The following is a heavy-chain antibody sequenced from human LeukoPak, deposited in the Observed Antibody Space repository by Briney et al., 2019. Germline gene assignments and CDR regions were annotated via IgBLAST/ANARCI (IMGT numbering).Heavy chain of an antibody. CDR3: ARPLSLGYCSGGSCYGRGAWFDR. CDR1: GGSIDSSSYY. D-gene: IGHD2-15*01. CDR2: IYHNGIT. J-gene: IGHJ5*02. Sequence: SETLSLTCTVSGGSIDSSSYYWGWIRQPPGKGLEWIGSIYHNGITYYNPSLKSRVTISVDTSKNQFSLKLRSVTAADTAVYYCARPLSLGYCSGGSCYGRGAWFDRWGQGTLVTVSS. V-gene: IGHV4-39*07.